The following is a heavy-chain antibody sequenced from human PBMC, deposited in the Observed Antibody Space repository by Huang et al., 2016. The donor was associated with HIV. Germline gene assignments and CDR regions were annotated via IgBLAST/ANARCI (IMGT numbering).Heavy chain of an antibody. CDR1: GLTFSSYG. CDR2: ISDDGKTK. CDR3: AKGGSAAAVLDF. D-gene: IGHD6-13*01. Sequence: QVQLVESGGGVVQPGRSLRISCAASGLTFSSYGMHWVRQAPGKGREWGAVISDDGKTKYYADSVKGRFSISRDNSKTTVYLQLNSLRVEDTAVYYCAKGGSAAAVLDFWGQGTLVTVSS. J-gene: IGHJ4*02. V-gene: IGHV3-30*18.